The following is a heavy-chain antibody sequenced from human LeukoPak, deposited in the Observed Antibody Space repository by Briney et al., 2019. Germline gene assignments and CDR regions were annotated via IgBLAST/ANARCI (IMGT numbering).Heavy chain of an antibody. CDR1: GGSISSGGYY. CDR2: IYYSGST. CDR3: ARVSSPDYFDY. J-gene: IGHJ4*02. Sequence: SETLSLTCTVSGGSISSGGYYWSWIRQHPGKGLEWIGYIYYSGSTYYNPSLKSRVTISVDTSKNQFSLKLSSVTAADTAVYYCARVSSPDYFDYWGQGTLVTVSS. D-gene: IGHD3-10*01. V-gene: IGHV4-31*03.